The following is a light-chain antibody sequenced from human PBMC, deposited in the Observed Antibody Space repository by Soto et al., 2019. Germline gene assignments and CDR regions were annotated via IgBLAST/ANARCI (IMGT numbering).Light chain of an antibody. J-gene: IGKJ1*01. CDR3: QHYNSYSEA. CDR1: QTISSW. V-gene: IGKV1-5*03. CDR2: KAS. Sequence: DIQMTQSPSPLSGSVGDRVTITCRASQTISSWLAWYQQKPGKAPKLLIYKASTLKSGGPSRFSGSGSGTEFTLTISSLQPDDFAPYYCQHYNSYSEAFGQGTKVERK.